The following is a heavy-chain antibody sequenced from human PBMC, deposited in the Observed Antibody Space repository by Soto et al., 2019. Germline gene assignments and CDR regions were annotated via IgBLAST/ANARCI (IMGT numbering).Heavy chain of an antibody. V-gene: IGHV3-30*18. D-gene: IGHD3-10*01. CDR1: GFTFSAYG. CDR2: ISYDGSNK. CDR3: AKDRMGAGVRGYFDY. Sequence: VQLVESGGGVVQAGRSLRLSCAGSGFTFSAYGMDWVRQAPGKGLEWVAVISYDGSNKYYADSVKGRFTISRDNSKNTLYLQMNSLRAEDTAVYYCAKDRMGAGVRGYFDYWGQGTLVTVSS. J-gene: IGHJ4*02.